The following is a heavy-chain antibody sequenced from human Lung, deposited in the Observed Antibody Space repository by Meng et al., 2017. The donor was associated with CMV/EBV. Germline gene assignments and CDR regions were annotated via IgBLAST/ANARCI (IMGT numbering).Heavy chain of an antibody. CDR1: GFTFNIFE. Sequence: SLKISCAASGFTFNIFEMNWVRQTPGKGLEWVAYINDATNSKFYADSVKGRFTISRDNAQNSLFLQMNSLRVEDTAIYYCARTPRGYSFGYSAFYLDSWGQGXLVTVSS. V-gene: IGHV3-48*03. CDR3: ARTPRGYSFGYSAFYLDS. J-gene: IGHJ4*02. D-gene: IGHD3-22*01. CDR2: INDATNSK.